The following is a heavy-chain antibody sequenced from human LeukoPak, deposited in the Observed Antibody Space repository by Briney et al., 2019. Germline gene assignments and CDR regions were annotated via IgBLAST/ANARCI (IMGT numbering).Heavy chain of an antibody. CDR3: ASRHLWFGRYRDY. CDR2: ISGSGGST. CDR1: GFTFSNYV. J-gene: IGHJ4*02. D-gene: IGHD3-10*01. V-gene: IGHV3-23*01. Sequence: GGSLRLSCAASGFTFSNYVMNWVRQAPGKGLEWVSAISGSGGSTYYADSVKGRFTISRDNSKNSLYLQMNSLRAEDTAVYYCASRHLWFGRYRDYWGQGTLVTVSS.